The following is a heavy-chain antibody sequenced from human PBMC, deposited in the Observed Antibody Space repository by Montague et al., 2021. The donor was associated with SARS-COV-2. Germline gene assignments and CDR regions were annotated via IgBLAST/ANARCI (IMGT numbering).Heavy chain of an antibody. Sequence: PALVKPTQTLTLTCTFSGFSLSTSGVGVGWIRQPPGKALEWLALIYWDDDKRYSPSLKSRLTITKDTSKNQVVLTMTNMDPADTATYYCAHRGDLWVGPYFDYWGQGTLVTVSS. CDR3: AHRGDLWVGPYFDY. D-gene: IGHD2-21*02. V-gene: IGHV2-5*02. CDR1: GFSLSTSGVG. CDR2: IYWDDDK. J-gene: IGHJ4*02.